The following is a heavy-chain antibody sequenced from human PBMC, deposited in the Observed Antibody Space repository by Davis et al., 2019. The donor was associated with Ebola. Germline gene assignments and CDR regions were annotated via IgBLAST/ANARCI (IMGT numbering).Heavy chain of an antibody. J-gene: IGHJ4*02. CDR3: ARHDYGDSHFDY. V-gene: IGHV3-23*01. CDR1: GFTFSKFG. Sequence: GGSLRLSCAASGFTFSKFGIKWVRQAPGKGLEWVSAISGSGGSTYYADSVKGRFTISRDNSKNTLYLQMNSLRAEDTAVYYCARHDYGDSHFDYWGQGTLVTVSS. D-gene: IGHD4-17*01. CDR2: ISGSGGST.